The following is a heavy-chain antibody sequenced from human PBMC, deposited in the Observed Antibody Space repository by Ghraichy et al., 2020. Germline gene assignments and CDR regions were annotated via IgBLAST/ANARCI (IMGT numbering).Heavy chain of an antibody. V-gene: IGHV3-7*01. Sequence: GGPLRLSCAASGFTFSSYWMSWVRQAPGKGLEWVANIKQDGSEKYYVDSVKGRFTISRDNAKNSLYLQMNSLRAEDTAVYYCARVMEYQLLERYYYYGMDVWGQGTTVTVSS. CDR3: ARVMEYQLLERYYYYGMDV. CDR2: IKQDGSEK. CDR1: GFTFSSYW. D-gene: IGHD2-2*01. J-gene: IGHJ6*02.